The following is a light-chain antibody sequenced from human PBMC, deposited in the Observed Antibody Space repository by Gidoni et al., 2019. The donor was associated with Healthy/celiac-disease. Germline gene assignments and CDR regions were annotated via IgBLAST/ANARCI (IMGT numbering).Light chain of an antibody. V-gene: IGLV2-11*01. CDR2: DVS. Sequence: QSALTQPRSVSGSPGQSVTISCTGTSSDVGGYNYVSWYQQHPAKAPKLMIYDVSKRPSGVPDRFSGSKSGNTASLTISGLQAEDEADYYGCSYAGSYTWVFGGGTKLTVL. J-gene: IGLJ3*02. CDR3: CSYAGSYTWV. CDR1: SSDVGGYNY.